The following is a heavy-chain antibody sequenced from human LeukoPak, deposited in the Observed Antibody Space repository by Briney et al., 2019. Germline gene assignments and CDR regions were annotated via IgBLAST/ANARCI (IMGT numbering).Heavy chain of an antibody. CDR2: INHSGST. V-gene: IGHV4-34*01. Sequence: PSETLSLTCAVYGGSFSGYYWSWIRQPPGKGLEWIGEINHSGSTNYNPSPKSRVTISVDTSKNQFSLKLSSVTAADTAVYYCARHLYYYYMDVWGKGTTVTVSS. CDR3: ARHLYYYYMDV. CDR1: GGSFSGYY. J-gene: IGHJ6*03.